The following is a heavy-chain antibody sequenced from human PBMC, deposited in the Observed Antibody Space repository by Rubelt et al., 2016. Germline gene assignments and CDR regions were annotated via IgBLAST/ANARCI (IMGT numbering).Heavy chain of an antibody. CDR3: ARVSHENQRVVVGATYYYYYGMDV. D-gene: IGHD1-26*01. CDR1: GGSISSSNW. J-gene: IGHJ6*02. CDR2: IYHSGST. V-gene: IGHV4-4*02. Sequence: ESGPGLVKPSGTLSLTCAVSGGSISSSNWWSWVRQPPGKGLEWIGEIYHSGSTNYNPSLKSRVTISVDKSKNQFSLKLSSVTAADTAVYYCARVSHENQRVVVGATYYYYYGMDVWGQGTTVTVSS.